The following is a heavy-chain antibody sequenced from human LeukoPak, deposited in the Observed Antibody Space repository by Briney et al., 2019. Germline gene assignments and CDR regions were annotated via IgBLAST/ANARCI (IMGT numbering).Heavy chain of an antibody. V-gene: IGHV1-69*04. CDR3: ASATPYYYGMDV. CDR2: IIPILGIA. Sequence: EASVKVSCKASGGTFSSYAISWVRQAPGQGLEWMGRIIPILGIANYAQKFQGRVTITADKSTSTAYMELSSPRSEDTAVYYCASATPYYYGMDVWGQGTTVTVSS. J-gene: IGHJ6*02. CDR1: GGTFSSYA.